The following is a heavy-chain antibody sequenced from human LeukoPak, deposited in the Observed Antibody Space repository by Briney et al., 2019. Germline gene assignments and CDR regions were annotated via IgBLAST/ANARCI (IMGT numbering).Heavy chain of an antibody. J-gene: IGHJ5*02. CDR2: IYYSGST. V-gene: IGHV4-59*01. D-gene: IGHD1-26*01. CDR3: ARDQMGMNWFDP. CDR1: GGSISGYY. Sequence: PSETLSLTCSVSGGSISGYYWSWIRQPPGKGLEYIGYIYYSGSTNYNPSLKSRVTISVDTSKNQFSLKLSSVTAADTAVYYCARDQMGMNWFDPWGQGTLVTVSS.